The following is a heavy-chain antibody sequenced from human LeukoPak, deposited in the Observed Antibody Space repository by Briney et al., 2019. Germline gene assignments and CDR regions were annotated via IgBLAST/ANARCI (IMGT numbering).Heavy chain of an antibody. CDR2: IYHSGST. V-gene: IGHV4-4*02. J-gene: IGHJ3*02. Sequence: KASETLSLTCAVSGDSISSSNWWSWVRQPPGKGLEWIAEIYHSGSTNYNPSLRSLVTISVDTSKNQFSLKLSSVTAADTAVYYCARLLSSDWYKGTFDIWGQGTMVTVSS. CDR1: GDSISSSNW. CDR3: ARLLSSDWYKGTFDI. D-gene: IGHD6-19*01.